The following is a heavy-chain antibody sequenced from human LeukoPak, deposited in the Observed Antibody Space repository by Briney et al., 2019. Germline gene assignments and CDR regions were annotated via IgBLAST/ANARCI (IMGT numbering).Heavy chain of an antibody. V-gene: IGHV4-59*01. Sequence: PSETLSLTCTVSGGSISSYYWSWIRQPPGKGLEWIGYTYYSGSTNYNPSLKSRVTISVDTSKNQFSLKLSSVTAADTAVYYCARARWLPKFDYWGQGTLVTVSS. CDR3: ARARWLPKFDY. J-gene: IGHJ4*02. CDR2: TYYSGST. CDR1: GGSISSYY. D-gene: IGHD5-24*01.